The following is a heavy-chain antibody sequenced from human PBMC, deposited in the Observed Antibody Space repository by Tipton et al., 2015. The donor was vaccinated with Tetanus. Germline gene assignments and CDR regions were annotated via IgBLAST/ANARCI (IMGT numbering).Heavy chain of an antibody. CDR2: ILPIFGTT. V-gene: IGHV1-69*06. CDR1: GYTFTSYF. D-gene: IGHD3-10*01. Sequence: QVQLVQSGAEVKKPGASVNVSCKASGYTFTSYFMQWVRQAPGQGLEWMGGILPIFGTTKYAQKFQGRVTITADKSTSTVYMELSSLRSEDTAVYYCARDYDGSEPFDYWGQGSLLTVSS. CDR3: ARDYDGSEPFDY. J-gene: IGHJ4*02.